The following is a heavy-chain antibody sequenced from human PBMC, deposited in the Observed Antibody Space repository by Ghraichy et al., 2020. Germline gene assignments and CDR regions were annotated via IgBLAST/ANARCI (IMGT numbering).Heavy chain of an antibody. CDR2: ISSSSSYI. CDR3: ARDRSDYGGNSGSFDY. Sequence: GGSLRLSCAASGFTFSSYSMNWVRQAPGKGLEWVSSISSSSSYIYYADSVKGRFTISRDNAKNSLYLQMNSLRAEDTAVYYCARDRSDYGGNSGSFDYWGQGTLVTVSS. J-gene: IGHJ4*02. CDR1: GFTFSSYS. V-gene: IGHV3-21*01. D-gene: IGHD4-23*01.